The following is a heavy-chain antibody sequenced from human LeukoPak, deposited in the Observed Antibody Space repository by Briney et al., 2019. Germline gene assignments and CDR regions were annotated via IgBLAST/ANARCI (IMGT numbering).Heavy chain of an antibody. J-gene: IGHJ3*02. D-gene: IGHD2-15*01. V-gene: IGHV1-2*02. CDR2: INPNSGGT. CDR1: GYTFTGYY. Sequence: ASVKVSCKASGYTFTGYYMHWVRQAPGQGLEWMGWINPNSGGTNYAQKFQGRVTTTRDTSISTAYMELSRLRSDDTAVYYCASVRGYCSGGSCYPDAFDIWGQGTMVTVSS. CDR3: ASVRGYCSGGSCYPDAFDI.